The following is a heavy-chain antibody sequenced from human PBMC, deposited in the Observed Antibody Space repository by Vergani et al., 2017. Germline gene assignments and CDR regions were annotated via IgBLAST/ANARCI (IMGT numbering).Heavy chain of an antibody. Sequence: EVQLVESGGGLVKRGGSLRLSCAASGLTFSSYSMNWARHAPGKGLEWVSSVSSSSSSIHYSDSLKGRFTISRYNTKSSLYRQIISLRAEDPGVYDCARDRCYLGSGSFPCFYYDGLGVWGQGTAVTVSS. J-gene: IGHJ6*02. D-gene: IGHD3-10*01. CDR2: VSSSSSSI. V-gene: IGHV3-21*01. CDR1: GLTFSSYS. CDR3: ARDRCYLGSGSFPCFYYDGLGV.